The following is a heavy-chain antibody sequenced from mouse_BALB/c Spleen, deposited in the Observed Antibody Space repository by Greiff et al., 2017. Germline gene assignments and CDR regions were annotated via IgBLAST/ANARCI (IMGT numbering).Heavy chain of an antibody. CDR2: INPGSGGT. J-gene: IGHJ4*01. Sequence: QVHVKQSGAELVRPGTSVKVSCKASGYAFTNYLIEWVKQRPGQGLEWIGVINPGSGGTNYNEKFKGKATLTADKSSSTAYMQLSSLTSDDSAVYFCSRSIYYGNYAMDYWGQGTSVTVSS. CDR3: SRSIYYGNYAMDY. CDR1: GYAFTNYL. V-gene: IGHV1-54*01. D-gene: IGHD2-1*01.